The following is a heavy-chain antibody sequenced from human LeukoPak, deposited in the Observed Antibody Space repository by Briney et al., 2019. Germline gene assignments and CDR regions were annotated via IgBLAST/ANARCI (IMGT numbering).Heavy chain of an antibody. CDR2: ISSSGSTI. CDR1: GFTFSSYE. V-gene: IGHV3-48*03. Sequence: GGSLRLSCAASGFTFSSYEMNWVRQAPGKALEWVSYISSSGSTIYYADSVRGRFTISRDNAKNSLYLQMNSLRAEDTAVYYCAVEGYGSGTYYTIDYWGQGALVTVSS. J-gene: IGHJ4*02. CDR3: AVEGYGSGTYYTIDY. D-gene: IGHD3-10*01.